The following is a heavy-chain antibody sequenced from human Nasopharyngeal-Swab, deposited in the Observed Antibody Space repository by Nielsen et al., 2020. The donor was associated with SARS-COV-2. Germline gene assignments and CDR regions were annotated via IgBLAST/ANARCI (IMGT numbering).Heavy chain of an antibody. D-gene: IGHD3-22*01. J-gene: IGHJ3*02. V-gene: IGHV3-23*01. Sequence: VRQAPGKGLEWVSAISGSGGSTYYADSVKGRFTISRDNSKNTLYLQMNSLRAEDTAVYYCASLGDSSGYYYRIDGYAHDAHDAFDIWGQGTMVTVSS. CDR3: ASLGDSSGYYYRIDGYAHDAHDAFDI. CDR2: ISGSGGST.